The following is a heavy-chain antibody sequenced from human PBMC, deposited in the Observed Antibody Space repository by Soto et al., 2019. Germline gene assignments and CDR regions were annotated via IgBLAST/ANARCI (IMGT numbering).Heavy chain of an antibody. CDR3: ARDLSGSRYYYYGMDV. J-gene: IGHJ6*02. CDR2: ISYDGSNK. Sequence: GSLRLSCAASGFTCSSYAIHWVRQAPGKGLEWVAVISYDGSNKYYADSVKGRFTISRDNSKNTLYLQMNSLRAEDTAVYYCARDLSGSRYYYYGMDVWGQGTTVTVYS. V-gene: IGHV3-30-3*01. CDR1: GFTCSSYA. D-gene: IGHD1-26*01.